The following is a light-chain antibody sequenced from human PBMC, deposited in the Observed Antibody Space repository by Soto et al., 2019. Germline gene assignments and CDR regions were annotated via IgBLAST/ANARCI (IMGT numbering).Light chain of an antibody. J-gene: IGKJ1*01. V-gene: IGKV1-9*01. CDR2: EAS. CDR1: QDISDY. Sequence: DIQLTQSPSFLSASVGDRVTITCRASQDISDYLAWYQQKPGKALNLLIYEASTLQSGVPSRFSGSGSGTEFTLSVSSLQPEDFATYYCLQLDSYPRTFGQGTKVEVK. CDR3: LQLDSYPRT.